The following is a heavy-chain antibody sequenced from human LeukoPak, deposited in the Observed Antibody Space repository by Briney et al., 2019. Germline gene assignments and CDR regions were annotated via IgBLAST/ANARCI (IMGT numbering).Heavy chain of an antibody. J-gene: IGHJ4*02. D-gene: IGHD4-17*01. CDR1: GGSFSGYY. V-gene: IGHV4-59*10. CDR2: IYTSGST. Sequence: SETLSLTCAVYGGSFSGYYWSWIRQPAGKGLEWIGRIYTSGSTNYNPSLKSRVTMSVDTSKNQFSLKLSSVTAADTAVYHCAASVTPEYYFDYWGQGTLVTVSS. CDR3: AASVTPEYYFDY.